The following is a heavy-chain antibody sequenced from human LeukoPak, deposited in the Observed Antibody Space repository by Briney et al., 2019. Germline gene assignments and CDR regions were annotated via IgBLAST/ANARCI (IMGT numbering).Heavy chain of an antibody. CDR2: IYYSGST. CDR3: ARGYSSGWPYYYYYMDV. J-gene: IGHJ6*03. CDR1: GGSISSSSHY. V-gene: IGHV4-39*07. D-gene: IGHD6-19*01. Sequence: SETLSLTCTVSGGSISSSSHYWGWIRQPPGKGLEWIGSIYYSGSTYYNPSLKSRVTISVDTSKNQFSLKLSSVTAADTAVYYCARGYSSGWPYYYYYMDVWGKGTTVTVSS.